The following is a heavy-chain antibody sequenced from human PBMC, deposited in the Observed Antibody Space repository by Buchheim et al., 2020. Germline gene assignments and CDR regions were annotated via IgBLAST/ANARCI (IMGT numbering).Heavy chain of an antibody. J-gene: IGHJ4*02. CDR3: AKKRGSNSHSFVY. CDR1: GFAFSTYA. Sequence: DVQLLESGGGLVQPGGSLRLSCAASGFAFSTYAVSWVRQAPGKGLEWVPTISGSGVSPYYADSVKGRFTVSRDNSKNTLDLQMNSLRDEDTAIYYCAKKRGSNSHSFVYWGQGTL. CDR2: ISGSGVSP. V-gene: IGHV3-23*01. D-gene: IGHD1-26*01.